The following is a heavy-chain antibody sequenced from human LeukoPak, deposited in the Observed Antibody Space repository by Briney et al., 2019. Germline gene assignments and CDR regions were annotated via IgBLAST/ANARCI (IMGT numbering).Heavy chain of an antibody. D-gene: IGHD6-6*01. CDR1: GFTFRSYG. CDR3: AREMGFEYSSSSFDY. J-gene: IGHJ4*02. Sequence: GGSLRLSCGASGFTFRSYGMHWVRQAPGKGLEWGAVISYDGSNKYYADSVKGRFTISRDNSKNTLYLQMNSLRAEDTAVYYCAREMGFEYSSSSFDYWGQGTLVTVSS. CDR2: ISYDGSNK. V-gene: IGHV3-30*03.